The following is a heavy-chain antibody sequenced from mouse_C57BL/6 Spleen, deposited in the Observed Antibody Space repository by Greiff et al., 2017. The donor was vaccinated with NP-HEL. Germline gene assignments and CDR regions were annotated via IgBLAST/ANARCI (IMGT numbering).Heavy chain of an antibody. D-gene: IGHD1-1*01. CDR1: GYSFTDYN. J-gene: IGHJ4*01. CDR3: ARWPVVATRIDMAMDY. CDR2: INPNYGTT. Sequence: VQLQQSGPELVKPGASVKISCKASGYSFTDYNMNWVKQSNGKSLEWIGVINPNYGTTSYNQKFKGKATLTVDQASSTAYMQLNSLTSEDSAFYYCARWPVVATRIDMAMDYWGQGTSVTVSS. V-gene: IGHV1-39*01.